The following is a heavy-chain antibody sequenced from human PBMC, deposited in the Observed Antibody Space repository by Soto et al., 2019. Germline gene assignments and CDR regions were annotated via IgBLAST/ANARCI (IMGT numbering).Heavy chain of an antibody. J-gene: IGHJ5*02. CDR3: AHRGCSSCPWGFDP. V-gene: IGHV2-5*01. Sequence: XGPTLVNPTQTLPLTCTFSLFSLITSGVGVGWIRQPPGKALEWLALIYWNDDKRYSPSLKSRLTITKDTSKNQVVLTMTNMDPVDTATYYCAHRGCSSCPWGFDPCGQGTLVTVSS. CDR1: LFSLITSGVG. D-gene: IGHD6-13*01. CDR2: IYWNDDK.